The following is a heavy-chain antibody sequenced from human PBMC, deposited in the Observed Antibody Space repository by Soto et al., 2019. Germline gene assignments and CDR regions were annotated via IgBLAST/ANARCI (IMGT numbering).Heavy chain of an antibody. V-gene: IGHV4-31*03. J-gene: IGHJ4*02. CDR3: ARADYGDRGLAFDS. Sequence: QVKLQESGPGLVKTSQTLSLTCTVSGASTGSGGYYWSWIRQHPGKGLEWIGYIYYTGGTYYSPSLKSRASISVDTSKNEFSLKLDSVTAADTAVYYCARADYGDRGLAFDSWGQGTLVTVSS. D-gene: IGHD4-17*01. CDR2: IYYTGGT. CDR1: GASTGSGGYY.